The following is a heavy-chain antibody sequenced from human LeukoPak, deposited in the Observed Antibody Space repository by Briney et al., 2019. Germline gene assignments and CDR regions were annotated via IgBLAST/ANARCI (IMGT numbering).Heavy chain of an antibody. CDR1: GYTFTGYY. CDR3: ASGDNYYGSGSYYSDY. J-gene: IGHJ4*02. V-gene: IGHV1-2*02. D-gene: IGHD3-10*01. Sequence: ASVKVSCKASGYTFTGYYLHWVRQAPGQGLEWMGWINPNSGGRNYAQKFQGRVTMTRDTSISTAYMELSRLRSDDTAVYYCASGDNYYGSGSYYSDYWGQGTLVTVSS. CDR2: INPNSGGR.